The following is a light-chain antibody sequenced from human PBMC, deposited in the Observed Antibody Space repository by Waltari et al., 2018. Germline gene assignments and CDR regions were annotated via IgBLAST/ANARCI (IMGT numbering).Light chain of an antibody. CDR3: QQYTTLPLT. CDR2: GAS. CDR1: QGVSSN. J-gene: IGKJ4*01. Sequence: EIVMTQSPGTLSVSPGEGATLSCRASQGVSSNVAWYQQRPGQAPRLLIFGASTRATGIPARFSGSESGTEFTLTISSLQSEDSGVYFCQQYTTLPLTFGGGTKVEI. V-gene: IGKV3-15*01.